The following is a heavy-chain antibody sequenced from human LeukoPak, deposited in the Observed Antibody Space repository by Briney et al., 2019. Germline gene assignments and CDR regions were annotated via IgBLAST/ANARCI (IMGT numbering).Heavy chain of an antibody. CDR2: ISGSGGST. CDR3: AKIGLWLGELGYFDY. Sequence: GGSLRLSCAASGFTFSSYGMSWVRQAPGKGLEWVSAISGSGGSTYYADSVKGRFTISRDNSKNTLYLQMNSLRAEDTAVYYCAKIGLWLGELGYFDYWGQGTLVTVSS. J-gene: IGHJ4*02. V-gene: IGHV3-23*01. CDR1: GFTFSSYG. D-gene: IGHD3-10*01.